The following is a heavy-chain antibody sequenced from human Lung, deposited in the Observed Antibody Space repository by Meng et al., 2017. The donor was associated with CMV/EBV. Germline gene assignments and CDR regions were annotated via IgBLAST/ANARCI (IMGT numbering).Heavy chain of an antibody. CDR1: GGSISSSSYY. V-gene: IGHV4-39*01. J-gene: IGHJ4*02. CDR3: ARQGSVYYYDSSGQSPDY. Sequence: SETLSLXCTVSGGSISSSSYYWGWIRQPPGKGLVWIGSIYYSGNTYYNPSLKSRVTISVDTSKNQFSLKLSSVTAADTAVYYCARQGSVYYYDSSGQSPDYWGQGXLVTVSS. D-gene: IGHD3-22*01. CDR2: IYYSGNT.